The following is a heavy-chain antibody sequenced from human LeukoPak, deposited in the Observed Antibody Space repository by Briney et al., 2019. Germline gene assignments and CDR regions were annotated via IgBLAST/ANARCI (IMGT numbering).Heavy chain of an antibody. J-gene: IGHJ4*02. Sequence: ASVKVSCKASGYTFTSYYMHWVRQAPGQGLEWMGIINPSGGSTSYAQKFQGTVTMTRDMSTSTVYMELSSLRSEDTAVYYCARVPPYGSGSEVFDYWGRGTLVTVSS. CDR3: ARVPPYGSGSEVFDY. D-gene: IGHD3-10*01. CDR2: INPSGGST. CDR1: GYTFTSYY. V-gene: IGHV1-46*01.